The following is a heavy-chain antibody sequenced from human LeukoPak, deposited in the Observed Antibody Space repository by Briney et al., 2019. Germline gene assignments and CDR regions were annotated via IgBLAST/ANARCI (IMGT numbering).Heavy chain of an antibody. CDR1: GGSFSGYY. CDR2: INHSGST. J-gene: IGHJ5*02. CDR3: ARGKGRYYYDSSGYSNWFDP. Sequence: SETLSLTCAVYGGSFSGYYWSWIRQPPGEGLEWIGEINHSGSTNYNPSLKSRVTISVDTSKNQFSLKLSSVTAADTAVYYCARGKGRYYYDSSGYSNWFDPWGQGTLVTVSS. V-gene: IGHV4-34*01. D-gene: IGHD3-22*01.